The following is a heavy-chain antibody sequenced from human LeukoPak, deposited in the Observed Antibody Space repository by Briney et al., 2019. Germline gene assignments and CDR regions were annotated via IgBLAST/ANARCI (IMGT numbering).Heavy chain of an antibody. V-gene: IGHV4-31*11. CDR2: IYYSGST. CDR1: GGSISSGGYY. CDR3: ARDHRTGSFDY. Sequence: PSQTLSLTCAVSGGSISSGGYYWSWIRQHPGKGLGWIGYIYYSGSTYYNPSLKSRVTISVDTSKNQFSLKLSSVTAADAAVYYCARDHRTGSFDYWGQGTLVTVSS. D-gene: IGHD7-27*01. J-gene: IGHJ4*02.